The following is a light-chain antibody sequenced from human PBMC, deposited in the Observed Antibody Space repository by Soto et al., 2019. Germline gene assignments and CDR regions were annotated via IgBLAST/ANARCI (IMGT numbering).Light chain of an antibody. CDR3: QQRSDWPWP. CDR1: ESVTNY. Sequence: EIVLTQSPATLSLSPGDRGTLSCRASESVTNYLAWYQQKPGQAPRLLVYDVSNRATGIPARFSGGGSGTDFTLTISNLEPEDFAVYYCQQRSDWPWPFGQGTKVDIK. CDR2: DVS. J-gene: IGKJ1*01. V-gene: IGKV3-11*01.